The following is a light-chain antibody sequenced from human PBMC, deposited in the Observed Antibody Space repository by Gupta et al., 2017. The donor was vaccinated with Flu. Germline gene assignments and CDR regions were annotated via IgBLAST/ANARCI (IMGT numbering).Light chain of an antibody. CDR2: EGS. Sequence: DIVMTQTPLCLSFTPGQPAAISCKSSQSRLNSDGKTYSYCHLQTPGQPPQLLIYEGSNAGSGLPDRISSRASATDFTLKISLVAAEDVGVYYCRQSIPLPHTFGQGTKLDIK. CDR1: QSRLNSDGKTY. V-gene: IGKV2D-29*01. CDR3: RQSIPLPHT. J-gene: IGKJ2*01.